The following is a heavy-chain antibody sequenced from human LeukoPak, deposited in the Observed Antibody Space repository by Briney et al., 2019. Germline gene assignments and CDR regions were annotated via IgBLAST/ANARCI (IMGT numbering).Heavy chain of an antibody. CDR1: GFTFEDYG. Sequence: TGGSLRLSCVASGFTFEDYGMHWVRQVPGRGLEWVSGISWNSGSIDYADSVKGRFTISRDNAKNSLYLQMNSLRPEDTALYHCIKLPTCLGGSCSSVVFDIWGQGTMVTVSS. CDR2: ISWNSGSI. V-gene: IGHV3-9*01. CDR3: IKLPTCLGGSCSSVVFDI. D-gene: IGHD2-15*01. J-gene: IGHJ3*02.